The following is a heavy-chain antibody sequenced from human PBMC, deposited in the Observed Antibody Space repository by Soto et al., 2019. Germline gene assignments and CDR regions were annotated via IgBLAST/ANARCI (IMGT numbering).Heavy chain of an antibody. D-gene: IGHD6-6*01. CDR3: ARRQDSSSPHFDY. Sequence: LSLTCTVSGGSISSSSYYWGWIRQPPGRGLEWIGSIYYSGSTYYNPSLKSRVTISVDTSKNQFSLKLSSVTAADTAVYYCARRQDSSSPHFDYWGQGTLVTVSS. CDR2: IYYSGST. V-gene: IGHV4-39*01. CDR1: GGSISSSSYY. J-gene: IGHJ4*02.